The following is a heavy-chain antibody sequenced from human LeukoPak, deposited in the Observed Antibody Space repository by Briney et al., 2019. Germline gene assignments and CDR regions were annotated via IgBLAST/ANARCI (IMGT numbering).Heavy chain of an antibody. V-gene: IGHV4-59*01. CDR1: GGSISSYY. J-gene: IGHJ4*02. D-gene: IGHD6-13*01. Sequence: SETLSLTCTVSGGSISSYYWSWIRQPPGKGLEWIGYIYYSGSTNYNPSLKSRVTISVDTSKNQFSLKLSSVTAAGTAVYYCASGPYSSSWTYWGQGTLVTVSS. CDR2: IYYSGST. CDR3: ASGPYSSSWTY.